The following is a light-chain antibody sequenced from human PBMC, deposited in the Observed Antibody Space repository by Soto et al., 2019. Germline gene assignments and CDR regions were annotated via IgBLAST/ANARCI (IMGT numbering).Light chain of an antibody. V-gene: IGLV2-11*01. J-gene: IGLJ1*01. Sequence: QSALTQPRSVSGSPGQSVTISCTGTSSDVGGYDYVSWYQHHPGTAPKLMIYDVTMRPSGVPDRFSGSKSGNTASLTISGRQADDEADYYCCSYSGSYTFYVFGSGTKVTVL. CDR3: CSYSGSYTFYV. CDR2: DVT. CDR1: SSDVGGYDY.